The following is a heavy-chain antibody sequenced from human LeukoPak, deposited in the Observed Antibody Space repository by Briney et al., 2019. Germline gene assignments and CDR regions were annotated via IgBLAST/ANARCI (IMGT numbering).Heavy chain of an antibody. D-gene: IGHD3-10*01. Sequence: SETLSLTCAVYGGSFSGYYWSWIRQPPGKGLEWIGEINHSGSTNYNPSLKSRVTISVDTSKNQFSLKLSSVTAADTAVYYCARCVSKNKYGSGSYFYYYYYYMDVWGKGTTVTASS. J-gene: IGHJ6*03. V-gene: IGHV4-34*01. CDR1: GGSFSGYY. CDR3: ARCVSKNKYGSGSYFYYYYYYMDV. CDR2: INHSGST.